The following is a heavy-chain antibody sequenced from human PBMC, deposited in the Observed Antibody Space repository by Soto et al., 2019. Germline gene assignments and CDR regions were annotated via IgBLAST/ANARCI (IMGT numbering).Heavy chain of an antibody. J-gene: IGHJ4*02. D-gene: IGHD6-19*01. CDR2: IWYDGSNR. V-gene: IGHV3-33*01. Sequence: GGSLRLSSAASGFTFSSFGMHGVRQAPGKGLEWVAVIWYDGSNRYYTDSVKGRFTISRDNSKNTLYLQMNSLRAEDTAVYYCARDMAPSVYSSGWPPDHWGQGT. CDR1: GFTFSSFG. CDR3: ARDMAPSVYSSGWPPDH.